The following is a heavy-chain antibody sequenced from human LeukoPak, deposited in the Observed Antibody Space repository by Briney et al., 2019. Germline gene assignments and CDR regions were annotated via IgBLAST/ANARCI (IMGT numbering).Heavy chain of an antibody. CDR3: ARERYYSSSSGFKY. J-gene: IGHJ4*02. V-gene: IGHV3-23*01. Sequence: GGSLRLSCAASGFAFSTYAMTWVRQAPGKGLEWVSTINGSDGGTYSADSVKGRFSISRDNSKNKLYLLMNSLRAEDTALYYCARERYYSSSSGFKYWGQGSLVTVSS. CDR2: INGSDGGT. CDR1: GFAFSTYA. D-gene: IGHD3-22*01.